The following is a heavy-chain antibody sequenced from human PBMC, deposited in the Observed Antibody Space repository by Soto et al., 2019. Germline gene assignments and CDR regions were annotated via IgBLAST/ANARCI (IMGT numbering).Heavy chain of an antibody. J-gene: IGHJ4*02. D-gene: IGHD7-27*01. V-gene: IGHV3-30-3*01. CDR2: ISYDGTNK. Sequence: GRSLRLSCAASGFSFSISPMHWVRQAPGKGPEWVALISYDGTNKFYADSVKGRFTISRDNSKSTLYLQVDSLRPEDAAVYYCARDPKTSGGQHWAFNYFDSWGQGTLVTVSS. CDR1: GFSFSISP. CDR3: ARDPKTSGGQHWAFNYFDS.